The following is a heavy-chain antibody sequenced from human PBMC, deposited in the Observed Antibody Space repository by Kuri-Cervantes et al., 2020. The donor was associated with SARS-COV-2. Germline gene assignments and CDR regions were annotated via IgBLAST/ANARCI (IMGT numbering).Heavy chain of an antibody. CDR2: ISGSGGST. Sequence: GESLKISCAASGFTFSSYAMSWVRQAPGKGLEWVSAISGSGGSTYYADSVKGRFTISRDNSKNTLYLQINSLRAENTAVYYCAKDHGYSSSWPIDYWGQGTPVTVSS. CDR3: AKDHGYSSSWPIDY. J-gene: IGHJ4*02. D-gene: IGHD6-13*01. V-gene: IGHV3-23*01. CDR1: GFTFSSYA.